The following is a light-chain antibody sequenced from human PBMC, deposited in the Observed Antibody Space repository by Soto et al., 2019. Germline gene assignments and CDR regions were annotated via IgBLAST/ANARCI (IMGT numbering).Light chain of an antibody. CDR1: TGAVTSGHY. Sequence: QAVVTQEPSLTVSPGGTVTLTCGSSTGAVTSGHYPYWFQQKPGQAPRTLIYDTSNKHSWTPARFSGSLLGGKAALTLSGAQPEDEAEYYCLLSYSGAQGKVFGGGTKLTVL. J-gene: IGLJ2*01. CDR2: DTS. CDR3: LLSYSGAQGKV. V-gene: IGLV7-46*01.